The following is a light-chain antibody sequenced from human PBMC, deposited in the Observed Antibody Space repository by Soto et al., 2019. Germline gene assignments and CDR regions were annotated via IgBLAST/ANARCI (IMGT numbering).Light chain of an antibody. Sequence: QSVLTQPPSVSGAPGQRVTISCTGSSSNIGAGYDVHWYQHLPGTAPKLLIYGNTNRPSGVPDRFSGSKSGTSASLAITGLQAEDAADYYCQSYDSSLRAVVFGGGTKLTV. CDR3: QSYDSSLRAVV. J-gene: IGLJ2*01. CDR2: GNT. CDR1: SSNIGAGYD. V-gene: IGLV1-40*01.